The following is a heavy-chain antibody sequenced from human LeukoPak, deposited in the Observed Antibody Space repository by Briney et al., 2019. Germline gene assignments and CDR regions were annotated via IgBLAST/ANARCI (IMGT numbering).Heavy chain of an antibody. V-gene: IGHV4-34*01. CDR2: INHSGST. J-gene: IGHJ5*02. D-gene: IGHD3-10*01. CDR3: ASMVRGVTANWFDP. CDR1: GGSFSGYY. Sequence: SETLSLTCAVYGGSFSGYYWSWIRQPPGKGLEWIGEINHSGSTNYNPSLKSRVTMSVDTSKNQFSLKLSSVTAADTAVYYCASMVRGVTANWFDPWGQGTLVTVSS.